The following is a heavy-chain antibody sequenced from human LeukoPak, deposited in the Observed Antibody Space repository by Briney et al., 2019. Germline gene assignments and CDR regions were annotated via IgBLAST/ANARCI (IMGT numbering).Heavy chain of an antibody. D-gene: IGHD6-13*01. V-gene: IGHV3-23*01. J-gene: IGHJ4*02. CDR1: GVRFSSYA. CDR3: AKDHRGVAAAGKDFDY. Sequence: GGALRLACAASGVRFSSYAMSWVRQDPGKGLEWVSAISGSGGSTYYADSVKGRFTISRDNSKNTLYLQMNSLRAEDTAVYYCAKDHRGVAAAGKDFDYWGQGTLVTVSS. CDR2: ISGSGGST.